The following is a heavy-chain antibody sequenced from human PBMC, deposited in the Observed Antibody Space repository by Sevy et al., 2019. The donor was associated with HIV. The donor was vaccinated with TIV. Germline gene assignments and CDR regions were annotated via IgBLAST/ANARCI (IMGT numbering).Heavy chain of an antibody. CDR3: AKDLAYDNTYLDF. V-gene: IGHV3-23*01. D-gene: IGHD3-22*01. CDR1: GFTFSSYA. J-gene: IGHJ4*02. CDR2: ISGSGVST. Sequence: GGSLRLSCAVSGFTFSSYAMNWVRQAPGKGLEWLSGISGSGVSTYYADSVTGRFTTSRDNSSNTLYLQINSLRAEDTALYYCAKDLAYDNTYLDFWGQGTLVIVSS.